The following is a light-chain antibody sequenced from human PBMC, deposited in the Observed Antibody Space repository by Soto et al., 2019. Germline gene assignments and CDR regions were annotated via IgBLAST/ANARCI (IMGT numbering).Light chain of an antibody. J-gene: IGKJ3*01. CDR3: QQYQSLPLT. CDR1: QSVLHSSNGNNY. Sequence: DIEMTQSPDSLSVSLGERATINCRSSQSVLHSSNGNNYIAWYQQKPGQPPKLLIYWYSTRESGVPDRLIGSGSWTDFTLTVSSLQAEDVAVYYCQQYQSLPLTLGPGTTVHIK. V-gene: IGKV4-1*01. CDR2: WYS.